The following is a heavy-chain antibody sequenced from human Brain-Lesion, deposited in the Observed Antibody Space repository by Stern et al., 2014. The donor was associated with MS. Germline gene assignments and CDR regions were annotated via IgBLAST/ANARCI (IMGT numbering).Heavy chain of an antibody. CDR1: GGTFSSYA. J-gene: IGHJ6*02. V-gene: IGHV1-69*01. D-gene: IGHD5-24*01. Sequence: VQLVESGAEVKKPGYSVKVSCKASGGTFSSYAISWVRQAPGQGLEWMGGIIPIFGTANYAQKFQGRVTITADESTSTAYMELSSLRSEDTAVYYCAREEMATTYYYYGMDVWGQGTTVTVSS. CDR2: IIPIFGTA. CDR3: AREEMATTYYYYGMDV.